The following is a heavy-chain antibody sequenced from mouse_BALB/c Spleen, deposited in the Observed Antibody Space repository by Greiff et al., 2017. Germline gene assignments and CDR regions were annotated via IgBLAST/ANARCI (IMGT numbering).Heavy chain of an antibody. CDR1: GYAFSSSW. J-gene: IGHJ3*01. Sequence: QVQLKQSGPELVKPGASVKISCKASGYAFSSSWMNWVKQRPGQGLEWIGRIYPGDGDTNYNGKFKGKATLTADKSSSTAYMQLSSLTSVDSAVYFCAREATVVAPGFAYWGQGTLVTVSA. CDR3: AREATVVAPGFAY. CDR2: IYPGDGDT. V-gene: IGHV1-82*01. D-gene: IGHD1-1*01.